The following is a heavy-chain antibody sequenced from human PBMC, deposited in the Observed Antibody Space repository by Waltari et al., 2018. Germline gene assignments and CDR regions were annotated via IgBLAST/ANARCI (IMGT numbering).Heavy chain of an antibody. CDR2: ISSSSTTI. Sequence: VQPGGSLRPSCAASEFTFSTFRMTWVRQAPGKGLKWVSYISSSSTTIYYADSVKGRFTISRDNAKNSLYLQMNSLRDEDTAVYYCARENYYGSGTYPMDVWGKGTTVTVSS. V-gene: IGHV3-48*02. J-gene: IGHJ6*04. CDR1: EFTFSTFR. CDR3: ARENYYGSGTYPMDV. D-gene: IGHD3-10*01.